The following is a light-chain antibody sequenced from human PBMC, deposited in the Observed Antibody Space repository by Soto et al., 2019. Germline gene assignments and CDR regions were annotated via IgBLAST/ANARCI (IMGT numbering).Light chain of an antibody. J-gene: IGKJ2*01. Sequence: EIVLTQSPGTLSLSPGERATLSCRASQRVSSSYLAWYQQKPGQAPRLLIYGASSRATGIPDRFSGSGSGTDFPLNISRLEPEDLAVYFCQRYGSSPPFTFGQGTKVEI. CDR1: QRVSSSY. CDR2: GAS. V-gene: IGKV3-20*01. CDR3: QRYGSSPPFT.